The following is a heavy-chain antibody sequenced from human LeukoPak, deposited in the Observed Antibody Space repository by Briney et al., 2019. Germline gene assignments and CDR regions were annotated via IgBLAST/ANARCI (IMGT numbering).Heavy chain of an antibody. J-gene: IGHJ4*02. CDR2: IYYSGST. CDR3: ARAPYSSSSVDY. CDR1: GGSIRSYT. V-gene: IGHV4-59*06. Sequence: PSETLSLTCTVSGGSIRSYTWNWIRQPPGKGLEWIGYIYYSGSTYYNPSLKSRVTISVDLSKNQFSLKLSSVTAADTAVYYCARAPYSSSSVDYWGQGTLVTVSS. D-gene: IGHD6-6*01.